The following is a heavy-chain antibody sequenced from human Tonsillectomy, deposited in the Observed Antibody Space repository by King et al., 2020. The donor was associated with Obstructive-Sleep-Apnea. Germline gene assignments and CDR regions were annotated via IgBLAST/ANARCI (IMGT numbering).Heavy chain of an antibody. CDR1: GFTFTSYG. J-gene: IGHJ4*02. V-gene: IGHV3-30*18. D-gene: IGHD4-23*01. Sequence: VQLVESGGGVVQPGRSLRLSCAASGFTFTSYGMHWVRQAPGKGLEWVAVISYDGTNKYYADSVKGRFTISRDNAKKTLYLQMTSLRAEDTAVSYCAKEGGNGGTAREEGFDYWGQGTLVTVSS. CDR3: AKEGGNGGTAREEGFDY. CDR2: ISYDGTNK.